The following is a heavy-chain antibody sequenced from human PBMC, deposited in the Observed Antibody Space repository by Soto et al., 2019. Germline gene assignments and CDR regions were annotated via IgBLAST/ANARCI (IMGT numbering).Heavy chain of an antibody. CDR1: GFTVSSNY. V-gene: IGHV3-66*01. Sequence: GGSLRLSCAASGFTVSSNYMSWVRQAPGKGLEWVSVIYSGGSTYYADSVKGRFTISRDNSKNTLYLQMNSLRAEDTVVYYCARDRSSPPRDVFDIWGQGTMVTVSS. J-gene: IGHJ3*02. CDR2: IYSGGST. CDR3: ARDRSSPPRDVFDI.